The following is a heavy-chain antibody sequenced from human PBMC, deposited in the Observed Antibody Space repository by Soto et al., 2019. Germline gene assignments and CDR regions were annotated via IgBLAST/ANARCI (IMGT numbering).Heavy chain of an antibody. CDR2: IIPVYHTA. CDR3: ARGRIAAAGSVDY. J-gene: IGHJ4*02. D-gene: IGHD6-13*01. V-gene: IGHV1-69*13. Sequence: GASVKVSCKASGRTFNSYGISWVRQAPGQGLEWMGGIIPVYHTAKYEQKFQGRMTITADESTSTAYMELRSLTSEDTAVYYCARGRIAAAGSVDYWGQGTLVTVSS. CDR1: GRTFNSYG.